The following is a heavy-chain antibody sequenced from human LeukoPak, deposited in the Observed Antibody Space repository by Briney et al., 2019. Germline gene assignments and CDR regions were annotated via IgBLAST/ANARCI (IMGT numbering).Heavy chain of an antibody. Sequence: LAGGSLRLSCAASGFTFSSYDMHWVRQPTGKGLEWVSGIGRAGDTNYLDSVKGRFTISRENAKNSLYLQMNSLRDGDTAVYYCVRGLAGGLDPWGQGTLVTVSS. V-gene: IGHV3-13*01. J-gene: IGHJ5*02. CDR1: GFTFSSYD. D-gene: IGHD2-21*01. CDR2: IGRAGDT. CDR3: VRGLAGGLDP.